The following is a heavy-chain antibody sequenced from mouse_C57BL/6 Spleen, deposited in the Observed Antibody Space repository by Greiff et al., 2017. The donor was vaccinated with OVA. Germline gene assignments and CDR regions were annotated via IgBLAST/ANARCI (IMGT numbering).Heavy chain of an antibody. CDR2: IDPETGGT. CDR3: TREGSSYAFAY. Sequence: VQLQQSGAELVRPGASVTLSCKASGYTFTDYEMHWVKQTPVHGLEWIGAIDPETGGTAYNQKFKGKAILTADKSSSTAYMELRSLTSEDSAVYYCTREGSSYAFAYWGQGTLVTVSA. CDR1: GYTFTDYE. V-gene: IGHV1-15*01. D-gene: IGHD1-1*01. J-gene: IGHJ3*01.